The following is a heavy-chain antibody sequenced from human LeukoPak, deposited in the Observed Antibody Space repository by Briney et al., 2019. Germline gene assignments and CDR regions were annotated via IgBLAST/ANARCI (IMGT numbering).Heavy chain of an antibody. D-gene: IGHD2-15*01. CDR2: VNHSGST. Sequence: PSETLSLTCAVYGGSFSGYYWSWIRQPPGKGLEWIGEVNHSGSTNYNPSLKSRVTISVDTFKNQFSLKLSSVTAADTAVYYCAREEFVVVVAAIERFNWFDPWGQGTLVTVSS. J-gene: IGHJ5*02. CDR3: AREEFVVVVAAIERFNWFDP. V-gene: IGHV4-34*01. CDR1: GGSFSGYY.